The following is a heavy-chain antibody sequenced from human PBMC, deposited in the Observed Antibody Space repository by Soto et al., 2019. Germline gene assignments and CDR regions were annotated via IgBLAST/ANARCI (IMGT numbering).Heavy chain of an antibody. J-gene: IGHJ5*02. CDR1: GFTFDNYA. CDR3: AREVGAPSGWLDP. Sequence: EVQLMESGGGLVQPGGSLRLSCAASGFTFDNYAMNWVRQAPGKGLEWVSGISATGGSTYYAASVRGRFGISRDNSKNILYLQMDNLRDEDTALYYCAREVGAPSGWLDPWGQGTQVTVSS. V-gene: IGHV3-23*01. D-gene: IGHD1-26*01. CDR2: ISATGGST.